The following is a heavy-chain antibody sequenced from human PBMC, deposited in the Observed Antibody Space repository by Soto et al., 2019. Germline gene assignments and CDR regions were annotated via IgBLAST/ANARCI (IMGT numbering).Heavy chain of an antibody. CDR3: ARDPDRDYGEIGARFDP. CDR2: INPSGGST. CDR1: GYTFTSYY. Sequence: QVQLVQSGAEVKKPGASVKVSCKASGYTFTSYYMHWVRQAPGQGLEWMGIINPSGGSTSYAQKFQGRVTMTRDTSTSTVYMELSSLRSEDTAVYYCARDPDRDYGEIGARFDPWGQGTLVTVSS. J-gene: IGHJ5*02. D-gene: IGHD4-17*01. V-gene: IGHV1-46*01.